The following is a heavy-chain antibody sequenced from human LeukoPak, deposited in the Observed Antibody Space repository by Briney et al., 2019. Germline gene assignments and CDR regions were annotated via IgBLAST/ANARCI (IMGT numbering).Heavy chain of an antibody. J-gene: IGHJ4*02. CDR3: AKGHYGSGSYGAFSRWAYFDY. CDR1: GFTFSSYA. V-gene: IGHV3-23*01. D-gene: IGHD3-10*01. Sequence: GGSLRLSCAASGFTFSSYAMSWVRQAPGKGLEWVSAISGSGGSTYYADSVKGRFTISRDNSKNTLYLQMNSLRAEDTAVYYCAKGHYGSGSYGAFSRWAYFDYWGQGTLVTVSS. CDR2: ISGSGGST.